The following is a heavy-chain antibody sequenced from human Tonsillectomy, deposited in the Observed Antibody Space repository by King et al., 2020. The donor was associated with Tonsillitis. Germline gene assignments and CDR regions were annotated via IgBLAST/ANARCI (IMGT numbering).Heavy chain of an antibody. Sequence: QLVQSGAEVKKPGASVKVSCKASGYIFTDYYIFWVRQAPGQGLEWMGWTIPHSGGTKYAKNFQGRVTMTRDTSITTAYMELSNLRSDDTAFYYCARGKKKTEGGQAVDVWGLGTLVTVSS. D-gene: IGHD3-16*01. CDR1: GYIFTDYY. J-gene: IGHJ3*01. CDR2: TIPHSGGT. V-gene: IGHV1-2*02. CDR3: ARGKKKTEGGQAVDV.